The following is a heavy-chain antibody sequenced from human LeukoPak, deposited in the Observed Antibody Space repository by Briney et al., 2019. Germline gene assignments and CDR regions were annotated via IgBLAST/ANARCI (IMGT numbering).Heavy chain of an antibody. CDR3: AKDLNSPGYCSGDRCYGIDF. CDR2: ISYNGGQK. V-gene: IGHV3-30*18. J-gene: IGHJ4*02. Sequence: RSLRLSCAASGFTFSGYGMHWVRQAPGKGLEWVSGISYNGGQKYYLDLAKGRFTISRDNSKNMMYLEMNSLRPEDTAVYYCAKDLNSPGYCSGDRCYGIDFWGQGTLVTVSS. CDR1: GFTFSGYG. D-gene: IGHD2-15*01.